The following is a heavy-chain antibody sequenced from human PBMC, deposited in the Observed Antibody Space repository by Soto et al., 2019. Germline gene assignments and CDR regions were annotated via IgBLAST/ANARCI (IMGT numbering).Heavy chain of an antibody. V-gene: IGHV3-33*01. CDR2: IWYDGSNK. Sequence: GGSLRLSCAASGFTFRSYGMHWVRQAPGKGLEWVAVIWYDGSNKYYADSVKGRFTISRDNSKNTLYLQMNSLRAEDTAVYYCARDQGTVTFYYYGMDVWGQGTTVTVSS. D-gene: IGHD4-4*01. J-gene: IGHJ6*02. CDR1: GFTFRSYG. CDR3: ARDQGTVTFYYYGMDV.